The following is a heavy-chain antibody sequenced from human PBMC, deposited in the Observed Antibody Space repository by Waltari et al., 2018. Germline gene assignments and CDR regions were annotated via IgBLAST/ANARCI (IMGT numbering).Heavy chain of an antibody. J-gene: IGHJ3*02. CDR1: GGSISSGSYY. CDR2: IYTSRGT. D-gene: IGHD1-26*01. V-gene: IGHV4-61*02. CDR3: ARDRRGSYTAFDI. Sequence: QVQLQESGPGLVKPSQTLSLTCTVSGGSISSGSYYWSWIRQPAGKGLEWIGRIYTSRGTNYNPTVKSRVTISVDTSKNQFSLKLSSVTAADTAVYYCARDRRGSYTAFDIWGQGTMVTVSS.